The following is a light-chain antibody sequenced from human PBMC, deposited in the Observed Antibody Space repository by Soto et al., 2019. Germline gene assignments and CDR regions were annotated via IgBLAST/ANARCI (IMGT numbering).Light chain of an antibody. CDR3: TYYAGRKDLV. Sequence: QSALTQPPSASGSPGQSVTISCTGTSSDVGGYNYVSWYQQHPGKAPKLMIFEVSKRPSGVPDRFSGSKSGNTASLTVSGIQAEDEAAYYCTYYAGRKDLVFGGGTKLTFL. CDR1: SSDVGGYNY. CDR2: EVS. V-gene: IGLV2-8*01. J-gene: IGLJ2*01.